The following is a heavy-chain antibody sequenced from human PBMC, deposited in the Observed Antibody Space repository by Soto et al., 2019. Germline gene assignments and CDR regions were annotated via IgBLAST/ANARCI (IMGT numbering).Heavy chain of an antibody. Sequence: GASVKVSCKASGYTFTGYYMHWVRQAPGQGLEWMGWINPNSGGTNYAQKFQGWVTMTRDTSISTAYMELSRLRSDDMAVYYCARVVAVADPSDAFDIWGQGTMVTVSS. D-gene: IGHD6-19*01. V-gene: IGHV1-2*04. J-gene: IGHJ3*02. CDR2: INPNSGGT. CDR3: ARVVAVADPSDAFDI. CDR1: GYTFTGYY.